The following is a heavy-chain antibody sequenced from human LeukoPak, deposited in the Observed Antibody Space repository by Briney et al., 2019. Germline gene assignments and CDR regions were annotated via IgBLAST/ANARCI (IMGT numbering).Heavy chain of an antibody. CDR3: ARELPRAARYYYYYYYMEV. CDR2: INHSGST. D-gene: IGHD6-6*01. Sequence: PSETLSLTCAVYGGSFSGYYWSWIRQPPGKGLEWIGEINHSGSTNYNPSLKSRVTISVDTSKNQFSLKLSSVTAADTAVYYCARELPRAARYYYYYYYMEVWGKGTTVTVSS. CDR1: GGSFSGYY. V-gene: IGHV4-34*01. J-gene: IGHJ6*03.